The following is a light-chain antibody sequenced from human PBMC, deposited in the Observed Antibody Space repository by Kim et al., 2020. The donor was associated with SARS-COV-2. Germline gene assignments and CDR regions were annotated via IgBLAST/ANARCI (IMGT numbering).Light chain of an antibody. CDR2: QDE. CDR1: KLGNKY. J-gene: IGLJ1*01. CDR3: LAWDSSSGSYV. Sequence: SPGQAASITCSGDKLGNKYASWYQQKPGQYPVLVIYQDEKRPSGIPERFSGSNSGNSATLTISGTQARDEADYFCLAWDSSSGSYVFGPGTKVTVL. V-gene: IGLV3-1*01.